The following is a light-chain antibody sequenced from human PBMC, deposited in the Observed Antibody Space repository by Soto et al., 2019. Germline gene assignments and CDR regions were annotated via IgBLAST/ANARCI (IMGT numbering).Light chain of an antibody. CDR2: AAS. CDR1: QSIRGY. V-gene: IGKV1-39*01. Sequence: DIQMTQSPSSLSPSVGDRVTIACRASQSIRGYLNWYQKKSGQAPKLLMYAASTLQSGVPSRFSGSGSGTEFTLTISSLQPEDSATYFCQQRNTMPRTSGKGTKV. CDR3: QQRNTMPRT. J-gene: IGKJ1*01.